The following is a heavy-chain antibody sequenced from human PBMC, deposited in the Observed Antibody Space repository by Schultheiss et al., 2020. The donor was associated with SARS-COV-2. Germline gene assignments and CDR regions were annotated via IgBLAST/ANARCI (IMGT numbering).Heavy chain of an antibody. J-gene: IGHJ4*02. CDR2: ISGSGGST. V-gene: IGHV3-23*01. CDR1: GFTFSSYA. Sequence: GESLKISCSASGFTFSSYAMSWVRQAPGKGLEWVSAISGSGGSTYYADSVKGRFTISRDNAKNSLYLQMNSLRAEDTAVYYCARDNQLLYNFDYWGQGTLVTVAS. D-gene: IGHD2-2*02. CDR3: ARDNQLLYNFDY.